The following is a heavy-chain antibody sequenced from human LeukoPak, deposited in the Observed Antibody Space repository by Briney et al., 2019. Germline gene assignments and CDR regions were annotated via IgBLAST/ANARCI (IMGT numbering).Heavy chain of an antibody. Sequence: SETLSLTCTVSGGSISSSSYYWGWIRQPPGKGLEWIANIYYSGSTYYNPSLKSRVTVSVDTSKNQFSLKLSSVTAADTAVYYCARAVDYYDSSVYFDYWGQGTLATVSS. D-gene: IGHD3-22*01. CDR2: IYYSGST. V-gene: IGHV4-39*07. CDR3: ARAVDYYDSSVYFDY. J-gene: IGHJ4*02. CDR1: GGSISSSSYY.